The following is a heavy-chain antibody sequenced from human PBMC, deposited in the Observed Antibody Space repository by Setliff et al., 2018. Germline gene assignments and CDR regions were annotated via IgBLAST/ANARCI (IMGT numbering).Heavy chain of an antibody. CDR1: GYTFTSYG. V-gene: IGHV1-18*01. J-gene: IGHJ3*02. CDR3: ARDRFYNSWSGTSITAPHDAFDI. D-gene: IGHD3-3*01. CDR2: ISVYNGNT. Sequence: ASVKVSCKASGYTFTSYGFSWVRQAPGQGLEWMGRISVYNGNTNYGQKYQGRVAMTTDTSTNTVYLGVSSLRSEDTAVYFCARDRFYNSWSGTSITAPHDAFDIWGQGTMVTVSS.